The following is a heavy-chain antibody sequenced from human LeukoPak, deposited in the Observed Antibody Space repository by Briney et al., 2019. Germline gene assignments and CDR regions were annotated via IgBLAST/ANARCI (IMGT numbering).Heavy chain of an antibody. CDR3: ARVFPWRDDY. V-gene: IGHV3-7*01. CDR2: IKEDGSEK. CDR1: GFTFSSNW. D-gene: IGHD3-10*02. J-gene: IGHJ4*02. Sequence: PGGSLRLSCAASGFTFSSNWMSWVRQAPGKGLEWVANIKEDGSEKHYVDSVKGRFSISRDNAKNSLYLQMSSLRAEDTAIYYCARVFPWRDDYWGQGTLVTVSS.